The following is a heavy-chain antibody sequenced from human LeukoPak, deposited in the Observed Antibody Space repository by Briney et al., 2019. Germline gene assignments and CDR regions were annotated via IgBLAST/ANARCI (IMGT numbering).Heavy chain of an antibody. D-gene: IGHD2-8*01. J-gene: IGHJ6*03. CDR1: GFTFSSYS. Sequence: GGSLRLSCAASGFTFSSYSMNWVRQAPGKGLEWVSYISSSSSTIYYADSVKGRFTISRDNAKNSLYLQMNSLRAEDTAVYYCARDMGCCTNGVCSGAYYYYYMDVWGKGTTVTVSS. CDR2: ISSSSSTI. V-gene: IGHV3-48*01. CDR3: ARDMGCCTNGVCSGAYYYYYMDV.